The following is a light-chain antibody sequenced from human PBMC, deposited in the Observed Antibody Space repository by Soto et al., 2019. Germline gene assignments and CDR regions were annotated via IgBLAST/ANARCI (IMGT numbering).Light chain of an antibody. CDR3: MQGTHWPPYT. Sequence: DVVMTQSPLSLPVTLGQPASISCRSSQSLVHSDGNTYLNWFHQRPGQSPRRLIYKVSNRDSGVPDRFSGSGSYTDFTLKISGVEAEDVGVYYCMQGTHWPPYTFGQGTKPEIQ. CDR2: KVS. J-gene: IGKJ2*01. V-gene: IGKV2-30*02. CDR1: QSLVHSDGNTY.